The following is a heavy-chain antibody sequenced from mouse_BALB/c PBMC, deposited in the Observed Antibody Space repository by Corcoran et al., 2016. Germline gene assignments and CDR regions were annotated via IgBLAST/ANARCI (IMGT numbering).Heavy chain of an antibody. CDR2: INTYTGEP. V-gene: IGHV9-1*02. Sequence: QIQLVQSGPELKKPGETVKNSCKASGYTFTNYGMNWVKQAPGKGLKWMGWINTYTGEPTYADDFKGRFAFSLETSASTAYLQINNLKNEDMATYFCARSYDYDAWFAYGGQGTLVTVSA. D-gene: IGHD2-4*01. CDR3: ARSYDYDAWFAY. J-gene: IGHJ3*01. CDR1: GYTFTNYG.